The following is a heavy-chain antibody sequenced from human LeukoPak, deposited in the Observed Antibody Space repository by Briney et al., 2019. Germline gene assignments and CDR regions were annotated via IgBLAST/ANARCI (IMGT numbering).Heavy chain of an antibody. Sequence: PGRSLRLSCAASGFTYSSYAMHWVRHAPGKGLEWVAVISYDGSNKYYADSVKGRLTIYRDNSKNTLYLQMNSLRAEDTAVYYCAKGRYCSSTSCYGGFDYWGQGTLVTVSS. J-gene: IGHJ4*02. CDR2: ISYDGSNK. D-gene: IGHD2-2*01. CDR3: AKGRYCSSTSCYGGFDY. V-gene: IGHV3-30*04. CDR1: GFTYSSYA.